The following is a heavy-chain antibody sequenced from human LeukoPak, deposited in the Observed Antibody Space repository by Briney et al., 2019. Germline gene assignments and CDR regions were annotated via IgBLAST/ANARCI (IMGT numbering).Heavy chain of an antibody. CDR3: AREEQDSSGYFY. CDR2: IYYSGST. J-gene: IGHJ4*02. V-gene: IGHV4-31*03. D-gene: IGHD3-22*01. CDR1: GVSISSGGYY. Sequence: PSETLSLTCTVSGVSISSGGYYWSWIRQHPGKGLEWIGYIYYSGSTYYNPSLKSRVTISVDTSKNQFSLKLSSVTAADTAVYYCAREEQDSSGYFYWGQGTLVTVSS.